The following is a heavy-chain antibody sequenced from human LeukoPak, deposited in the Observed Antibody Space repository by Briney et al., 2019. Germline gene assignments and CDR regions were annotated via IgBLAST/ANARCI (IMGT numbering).Heavy chain of an antibody. V-gene: IGHV4-30-2*01. CDR2: MYHGGST. Sequence: SQTLSLTCAVSGGSISSGGYSWSWIRQPPGKGLEWIGYMYHGGSTYYSPSLEGRVTISVDRSKNQLSLKVTSVTAADTAVYYCASTNDIGDYMGAWGQGILVTVSS. J-gene: IGHJ5*02. CDR1: GGSISSGGYS. D-gene: IGHD4-17*01. CDR3: ASTNDIGDYMGA.